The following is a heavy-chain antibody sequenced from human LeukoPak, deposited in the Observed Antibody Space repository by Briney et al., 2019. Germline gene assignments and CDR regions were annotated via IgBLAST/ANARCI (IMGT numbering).Heavy chain of an antibody. D-gene: IGHD2-2*01. J-gene: IGHJ4*02. CDR1: GYTFTGYY. V-gene: IGHV1-2*02. CDR2: INPNSGGT. CDR3: ARDTRDIVVVPAAMRH. Sequence: ASVKVSCKASGYTFTGYYIHWVRQAPGQGLEWMGWINPNSGGTIYAQKFQGRVTMTRDTSITTAYMELSRLRSDDTAVYYCARDTRDIVVVPAAMRHWGQGTLVTVSS.